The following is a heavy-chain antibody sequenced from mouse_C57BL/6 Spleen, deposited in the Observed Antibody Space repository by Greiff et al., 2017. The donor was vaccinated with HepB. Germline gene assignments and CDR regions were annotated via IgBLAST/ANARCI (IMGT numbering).Heavy chain of an antibody. CDR2: INYDGSST. J-gene: IGHJ2*01. CDR1: GFTFSDYY. CDR3: AREGVYYFDY. Sequence: EVNVVESEGGLVQPGSSMKLSCTASGFTFSDYYMAWVRQVPEKGLEWVANINYDGSSTYYLDSLKSRFIISRDNAKNILYLQMSSLKSEDTATYYCAREGVYYFDYWGQGTTLTVSS. V-gene: IGHV5-16*01.